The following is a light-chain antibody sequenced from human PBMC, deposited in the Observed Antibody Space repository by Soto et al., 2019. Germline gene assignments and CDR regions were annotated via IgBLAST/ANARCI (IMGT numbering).Light chain of an antibody. CDR3: SSYTSTLRVV. Sequence: QSALTQPASVSGSPGQSITISCTGTSSDVGGYIYVSWYQQHPGKAPKLMIYEVSNRPSGVSNRFSGSKSGNTASLTISGLQAEDEDDYYCSSYTSTLRVVFGGGTKLTVL. J-gene: IGLJ3*02. CDR2: EVS. CDR1: SSDVGGYIY. V-gene: IGLV2-14*01.